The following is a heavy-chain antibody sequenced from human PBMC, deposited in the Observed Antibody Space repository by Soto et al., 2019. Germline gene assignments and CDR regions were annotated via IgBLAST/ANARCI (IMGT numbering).Heavy chain of an antibody. CDR3: AREERYCSSTSCYYYYGMDV. CDR1: GYTFTGYY. Sequence: GASVKFSCKASGYTFTGYYMHWVRQAPGQGLEWMGWINPNSGGTNYAQKFQGWVTMTRDTSISTAYMELSRLRSDDTAVYYCAREERYCSSTSCYYYYGMDVWGQGTTVTVSS. J-gene: IGHJ6*02. V-gene: IGHV1-2*04. D-gene: IGHD2-2*01. CDR2: INPNSGGT.